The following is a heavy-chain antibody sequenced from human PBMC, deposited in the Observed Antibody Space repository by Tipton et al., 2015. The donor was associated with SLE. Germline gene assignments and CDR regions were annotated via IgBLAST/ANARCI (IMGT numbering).Heavy chain of an antibody. CDR3: AKRGDYSSDY. CDR1: GFTFSSYG. Sequence: GSLRLSCAASGFTFSSYGMHWVRQAPGKGLEWVAFIRYDGSNKYYADSVKGRFTISRDNSKNTLYLKMNSLRAEDTAVYYCAKRGDYSSDYWGQGTLVTVSS. CDR2: IRYDGSNK. J-gene: IGHJ4*02. V-gene: IGHV3-30*02. D-gene: IGHD4-11*01.